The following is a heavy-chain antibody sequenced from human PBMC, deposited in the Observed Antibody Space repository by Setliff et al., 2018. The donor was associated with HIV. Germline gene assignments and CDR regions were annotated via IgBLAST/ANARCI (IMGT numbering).Heavy chain of an antibody. D-gene: IGHD4-17*01. CDR2: INCNSGGT. CDR3: ARDDHGDPFDY. J-gene: IGHJ4*02. CDR1: GYTFTGSF. Sequence: ASVKVSCKSSGYTFTGSFMHWVRQAPGQGLEWMGWINCNSGGTYYAQNFQGRVTMTRYTSINTAYMELSRLRSDDTAVYYCARDDHGDPFDYWGQGTLVTVSS. V-gene: IGHV1-2*02.